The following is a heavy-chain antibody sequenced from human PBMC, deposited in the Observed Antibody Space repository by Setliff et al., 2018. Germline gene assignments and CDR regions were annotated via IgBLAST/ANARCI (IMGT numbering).Heavy chain of an antibody. CDR3: ARERQGGFLEWAPFDS. CDR1: GDSISNYY. J-gene: IGHJ4*02. V-gene: IGHV4-4*07. CDR2: IYVTEST. D-gene: IGHD3-3*01. Sequence: SETLSLTCTVSGDSISNYYWNWIRQPAGKGLEWIGRIYVTESTKYNPSLKSRVTISVDKSKNQFFLKLTSMTAADTALYFCARERQGGFLEWAPFDSWGQGVVVTVSS.